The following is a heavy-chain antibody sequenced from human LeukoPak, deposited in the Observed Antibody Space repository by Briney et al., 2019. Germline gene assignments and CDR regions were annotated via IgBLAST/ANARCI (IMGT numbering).Heavy chain of an antibody. CDR1: GVSISSGDYS. CDR2: IYHSGST. CDR3: ARGPDWYFDL. J-gene: IGHJ2*01. Sequence: SETLSLTCAVSGVSISSGDYSWSWIRQPPGKCLEWIGYIYHSGSTYYNPSLKSRVAISVDRSKNQFSLNLISVTAADTAVYYCARGPDWYFDLWGRGTLVTVSS. V-gene: IGHV4-30-2*01. D-gene: IGHD3-10*01.